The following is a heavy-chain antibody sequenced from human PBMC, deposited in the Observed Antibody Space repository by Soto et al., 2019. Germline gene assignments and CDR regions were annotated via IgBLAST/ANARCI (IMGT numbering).Heavy chain of an antibody. CDR2: ISAYNGNT. CDR3: ARGAFCVGGPGCRDMVV. D-gene: IGHD2-21*01. V-gene: IGHV1-18*01. J-gene: IGHJ6*02. Sequence: ASVKVSCKSSGYTFISHSITWVRQAPGQGLEWMGRISAYNGNTNYAQKFQGRVTMTTDTSTSTAYMELRSLRSDDTAVYYCARGAFCVGGPGCRDMVVWCPGTTVTVS. CDR1: GYTFISHS.